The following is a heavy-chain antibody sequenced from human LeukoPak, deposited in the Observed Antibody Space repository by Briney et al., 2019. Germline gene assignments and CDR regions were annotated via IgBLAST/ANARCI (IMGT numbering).Heavy chain of an antibody. D-gene: IGHD3-22*01. Sequence: SETLSLTCAVYGGSFSGYYWXXXXXXXGXXXXXXXEINHSGSTNYNPXLXXXVXXXVXTSKNQFSLKLSSVTAADTAVYYCARGKPSSSGYYWYFDLWGRGTLVTVSS. CDR3: ARGKPSSSGYYWYFDL. V-gene: IGHV4-34*01. CDR1: GGSFSGYY. J-gene: IGHJ2*01. CDR2: INHSGST.